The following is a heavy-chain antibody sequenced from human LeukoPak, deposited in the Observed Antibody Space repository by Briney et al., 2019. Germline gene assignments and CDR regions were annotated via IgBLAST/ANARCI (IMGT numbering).Heavy chain of an antibody. J-gene: IGHJ4*02. CDR3: ARAGSHWHYVY. CDR1: GFTFSGFS. V-gene: IGHV3-7*01. CDR2: IKQDGSER. D-gene: IGHD3-10*01. Sequence: GRSLRLSCAASGFTFSGFSMSWVRQNPTKGLEWVANIKQDGSERYYVDSVKGRFTISRDNAKNSLSLQMNNLRVEDTAVYYCARAGSHWHYVYWGQGTVVTVSS.